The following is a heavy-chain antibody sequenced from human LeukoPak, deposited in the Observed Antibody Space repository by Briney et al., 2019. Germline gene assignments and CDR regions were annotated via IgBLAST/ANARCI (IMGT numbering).Heavy chain of an antibody. J-gene: IGHJ3*02. Sequence: GGSLRLSCAASGFTFSSYGMHWVRQAPGKGLEWVAVISYDGSNKYYADSVKGRFTISRDNSKNTLYLQMNSLRAEDTAAYYCAKMALGIGDAFDIWGQGTMVTVSS. CDR2: ISYDGSNK. D-gene: IGHD5-24*01. CDR3: AKMALGIGDAFDI. CDR1: GFTFSSYG. V-gene: IGHV3-30*18.